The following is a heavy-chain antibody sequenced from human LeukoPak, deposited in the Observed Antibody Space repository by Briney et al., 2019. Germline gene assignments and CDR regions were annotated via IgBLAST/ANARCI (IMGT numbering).Heavy chain of an antibody. D-gene: IGHD7-27*01. J-gene: IGHJ4*02. V-gene: IGHV1-8*01. CDR1: GYTFTSYD. CDR3: ARGPPNWGYDY. CDR2: MSPDSGDT. Sequence: ASVKVSCKASGYTFTSYDFNWVRQATGQRPEWMGWMSPDSGDTGYAQKFQDRVTMTRNTSISTAYMELSSLRSDDTAVYYCARGPPNWGYDYWGPGTLVTVSS.